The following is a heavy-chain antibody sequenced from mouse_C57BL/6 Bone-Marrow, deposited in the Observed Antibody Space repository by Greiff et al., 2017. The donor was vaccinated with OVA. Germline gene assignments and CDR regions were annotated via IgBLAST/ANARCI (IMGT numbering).Heavy chain of an antibody. V-gene: IGHV1-82*01. J-gene: IGHJ2*01. D-gene: IGHD4-1*01. Sequence: QVQLQQSGPELVKPGASVKISCQASGYAFSSSWMNWVKQRPGKGLEGIGRIYPGDGDTNYNGKFKGKATLTADKSSSTAYMQLSSLTSEDSAVYFCAINWPYYFDYWGQGTTLTVSS. CDR3: AINWPYYFDY. CDR1: GYAFSSSW. CDR2: IYPGDGDT.